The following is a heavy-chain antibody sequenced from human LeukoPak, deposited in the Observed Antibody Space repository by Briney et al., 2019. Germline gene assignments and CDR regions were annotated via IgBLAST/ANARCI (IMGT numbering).Heavy chain of an antibody. CDR3: ARADYYDSSGYNDY. Sequence: GGSLRLSCAASGLTVGSNYMSWVRQAPGKGLEWVSVIYSGGNTYYADSVKGRFTISRDNSKNTLYLQMTSLRAEDTAVYYCARADYYDSSGYNDYWGQGTLVTVSS. D-gene: IGHD3-22*01. CDR1: GLTVGSNY. V-gene: IGHV3-53*01. J-gene: IGHJ4*02. CDR2: IYSGGNT.